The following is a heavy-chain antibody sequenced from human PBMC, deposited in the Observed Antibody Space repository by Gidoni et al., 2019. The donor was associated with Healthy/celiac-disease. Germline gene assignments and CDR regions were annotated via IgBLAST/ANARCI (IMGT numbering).Heavy chain of an antibody. CDR3: ARVRGRGAKATYGSGSYYWGPYGMDV. CDR2: INHSGST. CDR1: GGSFSGYY. D-gene: IGHD3-10*01. Sequence: QVQLQQWGAGLLKPSETLSLTCAVYGGSFSGYYWSWIRQPPGKGLEWIGEINHSGSTNYNPSLKSRVTISVDTSKNQFSLKLSSVTAADTAVYYCARVRGRGAKATYGSGSYYWGPYGMDVWGQGTTVTVSS. J-gene: IGHJ6*02. V-gene: IGHV4-34*01.